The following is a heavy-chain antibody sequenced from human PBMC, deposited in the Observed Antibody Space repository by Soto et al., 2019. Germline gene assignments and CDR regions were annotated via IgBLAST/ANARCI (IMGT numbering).Heavy chain of an antibody. D-gene: IGHD4-17*01. CDR2: IIPIFGTA. J-gene: IGHJ6*02. Sequence: SVKVSCKASGGTFSSYAISWVRQAPGQGLEWMGGIIPIFGTANHAQKFQGRVTITADESTSTAYMELSSLRSEDTAVYYCARGKRRYGDYHNYYGMDVWGQGTTVTVSS. V-gene: IGHV1-69*13. CDR1: GGTFSSYA. CDR3: ARGKRRYGDYHNYYGMDV.